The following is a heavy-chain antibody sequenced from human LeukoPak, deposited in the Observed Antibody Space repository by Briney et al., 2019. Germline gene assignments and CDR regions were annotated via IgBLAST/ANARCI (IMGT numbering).Heavy chain of an antibody. CDR1: GFTFNSYS. D-gene: IGHD3-3*01. Sequence: GGSLRLSCAASGFTFNSYSMNWFRQAPGKGLEWVSSISSSSRFIYYADSVKGRFTISRDNAKNSLYLQMNSLRAEDTAVYNCARGRYDFWSGYYTFDYWGQGTLVTVSS. J-gene: IGHJ4*02. CDR3: ARGRYDFWSGYYTFDY. CDR2: ISSSSRFI. V-gene: IGHV3-21*01.